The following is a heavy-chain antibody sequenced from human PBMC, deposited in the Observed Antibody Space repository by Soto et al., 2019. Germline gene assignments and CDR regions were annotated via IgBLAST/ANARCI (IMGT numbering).Heavy chain of an antibody. CDR3: ASARFDY. CDR2: INHRGST. J-gene: IGHJ4*02. V-gene: IGHV4-34*01. Sequence: QVQLQQWGAGLLKPSETLSLTCAVYGGSFSANYWTWIRQPPGKGLEWIGEINHRGSTNYSPSLKNRVTISVDTSYNHFSLKLTSVTAADTAVYYCASARFDYWGRGILVTVSS. CDR1: GGSFSANY.